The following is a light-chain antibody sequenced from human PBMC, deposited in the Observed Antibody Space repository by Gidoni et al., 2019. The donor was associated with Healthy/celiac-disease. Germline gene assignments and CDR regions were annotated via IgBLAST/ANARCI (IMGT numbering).Light chain of an antibody. CDR1: QGISSY. V-gene: IGKV1-9*01. J-gene: IGKJ1*01. Sequence: QLTQSPSSLSASVGDRVTITCRASQGISSYLAWYQQKPGKAPKLLIYAASTLQSWVPSRFSGSGSGTDFTLTISSLQPEDFATYYCQQLNSYPWTFGQGTKVEIK. CDR3: QQLNSYPWT. CDR2: AAS.